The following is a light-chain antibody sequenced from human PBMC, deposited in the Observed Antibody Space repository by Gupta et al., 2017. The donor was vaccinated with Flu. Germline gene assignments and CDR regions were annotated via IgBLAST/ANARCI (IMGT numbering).Light chain of an antibody. CDR2: DSS. V-gene: IGKV3-11*01. CDR3: QQRSNWPPGYT. J-gene: IGKJ2*01. CDR1: QSISNY. Sequence: EIVLTQSPPTLSLSPGERATLSCRASQSISNYLAWYQQKPGQAPRLLIYDSSNRATGIPARFSGSGSGTDFTLTISSLEPEDFAVYYCQQRSNWPPGYTFGQGTKLEIK.